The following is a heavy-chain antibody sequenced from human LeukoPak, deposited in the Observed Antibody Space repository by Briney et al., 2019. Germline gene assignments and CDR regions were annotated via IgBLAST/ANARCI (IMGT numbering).Heavy chain of an antibody. V-gene: IGHV1-24*01. J-gene: IGHJ4*02. D-gene: IGHD1-26*01. CDR3: ATSSGTYFLY. CDR1: GYTLTQIV. Sequence: ASVKVSCKVSGYTLTQIVIHWVGQAPGKGREGMGGFDPEDGETIYAQKFQDRVTMPEDKSTDTAYMELSSLRSEDTAFYYCATSSGTYFLYWGQGTLVTVS. CDR2: FDPEDGET.